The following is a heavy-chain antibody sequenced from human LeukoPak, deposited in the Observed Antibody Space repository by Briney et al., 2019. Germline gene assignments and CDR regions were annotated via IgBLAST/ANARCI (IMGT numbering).Heavy chain of an antibody. V-gene: IGHV3-11*04. Sequence: PGGSLRLSCAASGFTFSDYYMSWIRQAPGKGLEWVSYISSSGSTIYYADSVKGRFAISRDNAKNSLCLQMNSLRAEDTAVYYCARSAPKSRALFDYWGQGTLVTVSS. CDR1: GFTFSDYY. CDR2: ISSSGSTI. CDR3: ARSAPKSRALFDY. J-gene: IGHJ4*02.